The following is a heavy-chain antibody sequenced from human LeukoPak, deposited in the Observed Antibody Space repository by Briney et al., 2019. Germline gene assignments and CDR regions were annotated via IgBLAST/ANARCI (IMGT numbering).Heavy chain of an antibody. CDR3: ARHSGILWFGELLYFSGFDY. J-gene: IGHJ4*02. V-gene: IGHV4-34*01. D-gene: IGHD3-10*01. CDR2: INHSGST. Sequence: SETLSLTCAVYGGSFSGYYWSWIRQPPGKGLEWIGEINHSGSTNYNPSLKSRVTISVDTSKNQFSLKLSSVTAADTAVYYCARHSGILWFGELLYFSGFDYWGQGTLVTVSS. CDR1: GGSFSGYY.